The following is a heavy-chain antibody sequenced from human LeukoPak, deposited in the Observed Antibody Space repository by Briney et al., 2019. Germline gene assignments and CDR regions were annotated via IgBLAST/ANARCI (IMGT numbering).Heavy chain of an antibody. J-gene: IGHJ4*02. V-gene: IGHV3-30*18. Sequence: AGGSLRLSCAASGFTFSSYGMHWVRQAPGKGLEWVAVISYDGSNKYYADSVKGRFTISRDNSKNTLYLQMNSLRAEDTAVYYCAKTSSYGYHFDYWGQGTLVTVSS. CDR1: GFTFSSYG. CDR2: ISYDGSNK. CDR3: AKTSSYGYHFDY. D-gene: IGHD5-18*01.